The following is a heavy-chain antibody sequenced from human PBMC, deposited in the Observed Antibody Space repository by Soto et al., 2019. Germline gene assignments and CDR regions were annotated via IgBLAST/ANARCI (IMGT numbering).Heavy chain of an antibody. CDR1: GGSISSGDYY. Sequence: QVQLQESGPGLVKPSQTLSLTCTVSGGSISSGDYYWSWIRQPPGKGLEWIGYIHYSGSTYHNPHLKSRVTISVDTAKNQCSLKLTSVTAADTAVYYCGRAYRDLQQLVHYYYSMDVWGQGTTVTVSS. V-gene: IGHV4-30-4*01. J-gene: IGHJ6*02. CDR3: GRAYRDLQQLVHYYYSMDV. CDR2: IHYSGST. D-gene: IGHD6-13*01.